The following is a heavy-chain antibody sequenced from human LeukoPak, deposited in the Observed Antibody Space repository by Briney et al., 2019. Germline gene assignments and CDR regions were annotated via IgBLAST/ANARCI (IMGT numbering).Heavy chain of an antibody. V-gene: IGHV3-30*04. CDR2: ISYDGSNK. J-gene: IGHJ5*02. CDR1: GFTFSSYA. Sequence: PGRSLRLPCAASGFTFSSYAMHWVRQAPGKGLGWVAVISYDGSNKYYADSVKGRFTISRDNSKNTLYLQMNSLRAEDTAVYYCARAPSYDILTGYYPAWGQGTLVTVSS. CDR3: ARAPSYDILTGYYPA. D-gene: IGHD3-9*01.